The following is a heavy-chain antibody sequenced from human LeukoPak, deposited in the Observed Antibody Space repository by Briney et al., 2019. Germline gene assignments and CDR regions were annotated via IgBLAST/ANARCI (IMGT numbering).Heavy chain of an antibody. J-gene: IGHJ6*03. CDR1: GGSISSGSYY. Sequence: NASQTLSLTCTVSGGSISSGSYYWRWIRQPAGKGLEWIGGIYTSGSTNYNPSLKSRVTISVDTSKNQFSLKLSSVTAADTAVYYCARVPADIVATYYMDVWGKGTTVTVSS. CDR3: ARVPADIVATYYMDV. D-gene: IGHD5-12*01. CDR2: IYTSGST. V-gene: IGHV4-61*02.